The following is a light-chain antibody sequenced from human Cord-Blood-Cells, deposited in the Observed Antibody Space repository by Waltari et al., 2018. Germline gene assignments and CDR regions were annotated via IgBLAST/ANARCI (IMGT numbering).Light chain of an antibody. CDR3: SSYTSSSTYV. V-gene: IGLV2-14*03. Sequence: QSALTQPASVSGSPGQSITISCTGTSMDVGGYNYVSWYQHHPGKAPKLMIYDVSKQPSGVSNRFSGSKSGNTASLTISGLQAEDEADYYCSSYTSSSTYVFGTGTKVTVL. CDR1: SMDVGGYNY. CDR2: DVS. J-gene: IGLJ1*01.